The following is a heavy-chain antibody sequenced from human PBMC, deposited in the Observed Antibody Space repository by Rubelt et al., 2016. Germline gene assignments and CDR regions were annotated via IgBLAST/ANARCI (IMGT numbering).Heavy chain of an antibody. V-gene: IGHV3-74*01. CDR3: ARYSSSSGGADYYFDY. CDR2: ISGAGSTP. CDR1: GFTFTNYW. J-gene: IGHJ4*02. Sequence: GGGLVQPGGSLRLSCAASGFTFTNYWMHWVRQAPGKGLVWVSRISGAGSTPYYADSVKGRFTISRDNAKNTVFLQMNSLRAEDTAVYYCARYSSSSGGADYYFDYWGQGTLVTVSS. D-gene: IGHD6-6*01.